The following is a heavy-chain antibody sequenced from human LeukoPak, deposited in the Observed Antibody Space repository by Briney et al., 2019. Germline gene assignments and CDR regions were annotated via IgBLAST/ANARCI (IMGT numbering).Heavy chain of an antibody. D-gene: IGHD3-10*01. V-gene: IGHV3-48*03. Sequence: GGSLRLSCAASGFTFSSYEMNWVRQAPGKGLEWVSYISSSGSTIYYADSVKGRFTISRDNAKNSLYLQMNSLRAEDTAVYYCARARPDYGSGSYYRLGYYGMDVWGQGTTVTVSS. CDR3: ARARPDYGSGSYYRLGYYGMDV. CDR2: ISSSGSTI. CDR1: GFTFSSYE. J-gene: IGHJ6*02.